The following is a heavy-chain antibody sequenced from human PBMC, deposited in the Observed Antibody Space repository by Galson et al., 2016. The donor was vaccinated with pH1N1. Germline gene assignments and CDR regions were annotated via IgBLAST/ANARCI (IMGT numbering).Heavy chain of an antibody. J-gene: IGHJ4*02. Sequence: SLRLSCAASDFTFKDFGMNWVRQAPGKGLEWVSRIIGSGGGTYYADSVKGRFTISRDNSKNTLYLQMNSLRAEDTAIYYCAKDWGWQIDPSPFDYWGQGTLVTVSS. CDR2: IIGSGGGT. CDR1: DFTFKDFG. V-gene: IGHV3-23*01. D-gene: IGHD3-16*01. CDR3: AKDWGWQIDPSPFDY.